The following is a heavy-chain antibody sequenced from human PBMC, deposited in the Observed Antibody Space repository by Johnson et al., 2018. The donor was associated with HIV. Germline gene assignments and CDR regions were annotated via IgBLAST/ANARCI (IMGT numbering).Heavy chain of an antibody. J-gene: IGHJ3*02. Sequence: VDSVKGRFTISRDNAKKSLYLQMNSLRAEDTAVYYCARAGDYDAFDIWGQGTMVTVSS. V-gene: IGHV3-7*01. D-gene: IGHD3-16*01. CDR3: ARAGDYDAFDI.